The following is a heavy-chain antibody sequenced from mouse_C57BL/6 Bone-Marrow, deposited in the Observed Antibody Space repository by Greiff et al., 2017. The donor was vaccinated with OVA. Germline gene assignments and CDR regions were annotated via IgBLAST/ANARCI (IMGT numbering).Heavy chain of an antibody. J-gene: IGHJ3*01. V-gene: IGHV2-4*01. Sequence: VQLQQSGPGLVQPSQSLSITCTVSGFSLTSYGVHWVRQPPGKGLEWLGVLWSGGSTDYHAAFISRRSISKDNSKSQVFFKMNSLQADDTAIYYCARKKGVYYGCAYWGQGTLVTVSA. D-gene: IGHD2-1*01. CDR1: GFSLTSYG. CDR3: ARKKGVYYGCAY. CDR2: LWSGGST.